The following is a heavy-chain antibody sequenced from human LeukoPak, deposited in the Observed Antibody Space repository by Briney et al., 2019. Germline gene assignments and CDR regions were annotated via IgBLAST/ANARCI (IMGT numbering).Heavy chain of an antibody. D-gene: IGHD3-22*01. CDR2: IWYDGSNK. Sequence: GWSLRLSCAASGFTFSSYGMHWVRQAPGKGLEWVAVIWYDGSNKYYADSVKGRFTISRDNSKNTLYLQMNSLRAEDTAVYYCARDSYYYDSSGYYFPNRDLDYWGQGTLVTVSS. V-gene: IGHV3-33*08. J-gene: IGHJ4*02. CDR3: ARDSYYYDSSGYYFPNRDLDY. CDR1: GFTFSSYG.